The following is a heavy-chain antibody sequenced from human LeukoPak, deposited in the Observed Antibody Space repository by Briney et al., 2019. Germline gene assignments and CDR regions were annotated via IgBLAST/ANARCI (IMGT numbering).Heavy chain of an antibody. V-gene: IGHV5-51*01. J-gene: IGHJ4*02. D-gene: IGHD2-2*02. CDR1: GYSFTSYW. CDR2: IYPGDSDT. CDR3: ARRGYCSSSTCYTLAY. Sequence: GESLKISRKGSGYSFTSYWIGWVRQMPGKGLEWMGIIYPGDSDTRYNPSFQGQVTISADKSISTAYLQWSSLKASDTAMHYCARRGYCSSSTCYTLAYWGQGTLVTVSS.